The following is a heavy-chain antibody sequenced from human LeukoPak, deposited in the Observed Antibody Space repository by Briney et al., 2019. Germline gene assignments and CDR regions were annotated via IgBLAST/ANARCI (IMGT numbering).Heavy chain of an antibody. D-gene: IGHD3-22*01. V-gene: IGHV3-48*03. Sequence: GGSLRLSCAASGFTFSSYEMNWVRQAPGKGLEWVSYISSSGSTIYYADSVKGRFTISRDNAKNSLYLQMNSLRAEDTAVYYCARDRNYDGSVYYEDDYFDYWGQGTLVTVSS. J-gene: IGHJ4*02. CDR1: GFTFSSYE. CDR2: ISSSGSTI. CDR3: ARDRNYDGSVYYEDDYFDY.